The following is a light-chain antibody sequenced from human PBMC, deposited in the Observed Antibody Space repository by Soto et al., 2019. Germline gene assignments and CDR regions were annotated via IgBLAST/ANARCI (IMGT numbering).Light chain of an antibody. CDR3: QSYDSSLSAWV. CDR2: GNS. CDR1: SCNIGAGYD. J-gene: IGLJ3*02. Sequence: QYALTQPPSVSGAPGQRVTISCTGSSCNIGAGYDVHWYQQLPGTAPKLLIYGNSNRPSGVPDRFSGSKSGTSASLAITGLQAEDEADYYCQSYDSSLSAWVFGGGTKLTAL. V-gene: IGLV1-40*01.